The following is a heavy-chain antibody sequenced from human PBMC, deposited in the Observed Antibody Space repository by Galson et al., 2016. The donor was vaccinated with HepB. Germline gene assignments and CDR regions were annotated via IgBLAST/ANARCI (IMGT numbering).Heavy chain of an antibody. D-gene: IGHD1-1*01. CDR1: GFTFNRFW. CDR2: INPDGSEE. CDR3: ARELGTSYGVIIAY. J-gene: IGHJ4*02. V-gene: IGHV3-7*03. Sequence: SLRLSCAPSGFTFNRFWMNWVRQAPGKGLEWVANINPDGSEEYYVDSVKGRFTVSRDNAKNSLYLQMDNLRVDDTAVYYCARELGTSYGVIIAYWGQGTLVTGSS.